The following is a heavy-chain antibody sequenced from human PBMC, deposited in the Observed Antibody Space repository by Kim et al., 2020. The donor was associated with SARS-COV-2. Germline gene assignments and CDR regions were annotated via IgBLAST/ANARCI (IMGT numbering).Heavy chain of an antibody. V-gene: IGHV3-48*02. CDR3: VKAGGMDV. J-gene: IGHJ6*02. Sequence: SSNIKTADSVKGRFTSSREDAKNSLYLQMNSLRDEDTAVFYCVKAGGMDVWGQGTTVTVSS. CDR2: SSNI.